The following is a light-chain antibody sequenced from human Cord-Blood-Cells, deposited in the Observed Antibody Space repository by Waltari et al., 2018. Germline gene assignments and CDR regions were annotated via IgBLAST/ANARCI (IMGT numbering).Light chain of an antibody. CDR2: GAS. V-gene: IGKV3-20*01. CDR3: QQYGRSPPRT. CDR1: QCVSSCY. J-gene: IGKJ4*01. Sequence: EIALRQSPRTTSLSPGERATLSCRASQCVSSCYLAWDRQKPGEAPRLLIDGASSRATGIPDRCSGSGSGTDCTLTSSRLEPEDFAVYYCQQYGRSPPRTFGGGTKVESK.